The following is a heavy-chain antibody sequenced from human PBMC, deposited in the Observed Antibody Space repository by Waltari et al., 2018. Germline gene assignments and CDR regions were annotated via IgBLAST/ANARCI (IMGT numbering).Heavy chain of an antibody. CDR2: INHSGST. J-gene: IGHJ5*02. D-gene: IGHD6-19*01. CDR1: GGSFSGYY. CDR3: ARDTPSSGWSGYWFDP. Sequence: QVQLQQWGAGLLKPSETLSLTCAVYGGSFSGYYWSWIRQPPGKGLEWIGEINHSGSTNYNPSLKSRVTISVDTSKNQFSLKLSSVTAADTAVYYCARDTPSSGWSGYWFDPWGQGTLVTVSS. V-gene: IGHV4-34*01.